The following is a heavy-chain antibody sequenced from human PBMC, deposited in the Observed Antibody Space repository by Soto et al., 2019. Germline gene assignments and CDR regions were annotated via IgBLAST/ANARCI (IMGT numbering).Heavy chain of an antibody. Sequence: EVQLVESGGDLVQPGRSLRLSCVVSGFMFEDYAMHWVRQAPGQGLEWVSSRRWSSGGIDYAASVKGRFTISRYNAKNSLYLQMNRMKPDATALYYCSKDDSYAIDYWGQGTLVIVSS. CDR3: SKDDSYAIDY. V-gene: IGHV3-9*01. CDR2: RRWSSGGI. CDR1: GFMFEDYA. D-gene: IGHD2-2*01. J-gene: IGHJ4*02.